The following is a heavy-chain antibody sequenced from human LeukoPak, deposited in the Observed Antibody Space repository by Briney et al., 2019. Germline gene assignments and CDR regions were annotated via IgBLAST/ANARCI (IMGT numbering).Heavy chain of an antibody. CDR3: VRDPSYGSSWYYYMDI. CDR1: EFTFVRYA. D-gene: IGHD6-13*01. J-gene: IGHJ6*03. Sequence: GGSLRLSCAASEFTFVRYAMNWVRQAPGKGLEWVSYISSSSFKIGYADSVKGRFTISRDNSKNSLYLQMDSLRVEDTAVYYCVRDPSYGSSWYYYMDIWGKGTTVTVSS. CDR2: ISSSSFKI. V-gene: IGHV3-48*04.